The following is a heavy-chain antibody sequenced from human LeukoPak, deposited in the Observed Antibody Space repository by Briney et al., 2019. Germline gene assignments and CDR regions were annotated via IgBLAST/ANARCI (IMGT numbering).Heavy chain of an antibody. Sequence: SETLSLTCTVSGGSISSSSYNWGWCRQPPGKGLEWIGSFDNSGSTYYTPSLKSRVTISVDTSKDQFSLKLTSVTAADTAVYYCARPPGIAAAWFDPWGQGTLVTVSS. CDR2: FDNSGST. CDR1: GGSISSSSYN. CDR3: ARPPGIAAAWFDP. V-gene: IGHV4-39*01. D-gene: IGHD6-13*01. J-gene: IGHJ5*02.